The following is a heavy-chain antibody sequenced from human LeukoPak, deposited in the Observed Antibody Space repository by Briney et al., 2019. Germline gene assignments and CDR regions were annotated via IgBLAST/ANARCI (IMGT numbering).Heavy chain of an antibody. CDR1: GGSFSGYY. D-gene: IGHD2/OR15-2a*01. CDR2: INHSGST. J-gene: IGHJ4*02. Sequence: SETLSLTCAVYGGSFSGYYWSWICQPPGKGLEWIGKINHSGSTNYNPSLESRVTILVDTSKNQFSLKLSSVTAADTAVYYCARGENMLGPWGQGTLVTVSS. CDR3: ARGENMLGP. V-gene: IGHV4-34*01.